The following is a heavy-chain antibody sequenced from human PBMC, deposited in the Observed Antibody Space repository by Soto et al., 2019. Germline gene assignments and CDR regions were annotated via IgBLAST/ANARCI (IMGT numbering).Heavy chain of an antibody. J-gene: IGHJ4*02. D-gene: IGHD2-15*01. V-gene: IGHV3-23*01. CDR1: GFTFSVYA. CDR2: ISASGGRT. CDR3: ARDFYGGFSYGPGDS. Sequence: EVQVLESGGGLVQPGGSLRLSCAASGFTFSVYAMSWVRQAPGKGLEWVSAISASGGRTYYADSVKGRFTISRDNSKSSVYLQMNSLRAEDTALYYCARDFYGGFSYGPGDSWGQGTLVTVSS.